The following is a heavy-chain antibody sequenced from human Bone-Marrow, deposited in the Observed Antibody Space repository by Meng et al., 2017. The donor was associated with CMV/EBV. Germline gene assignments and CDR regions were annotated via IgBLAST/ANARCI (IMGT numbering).Heavy chain of an antibody. CDR1: GYTSTGYY. D-gene: IGHD2-15*01. CDR3: ARRRLAGYCSGGSCYGVDY. CDR2: INPNSGGT. J-gene: IGHJ4*02. V-gene: IGHV1-2*02. Sequence: GRLVRSWAKVKKPGASVKASCKASGYTSTGYYMHWVRQAPGQGLEWMGWINPNSGGTNYAQKFQGRVTMTRDTSISTAYMELSRLRSDDTAVYYCARRRLAGYCSGGSCYGVDYWGQGTLVTVSS.